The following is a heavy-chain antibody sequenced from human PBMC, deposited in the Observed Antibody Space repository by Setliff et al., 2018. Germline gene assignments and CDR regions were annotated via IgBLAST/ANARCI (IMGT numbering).Heavy chain of an antibody. Sequence: GGSLRLSCGASGFTFRKYWMYWVRQVPGKGLVWVSAISGSGGSTYYADSVKGRFTISRDNSKNTLYLQMNSLRAEDTAVYYCAMVKGYSSGWYGYFQHWGQGTLVTVSS. CDR3: AMVKGYSSGWYGYFQH. D-gene: IGHD6-19*01. J-gene: IGHJ1*01. V-gene: IGHV3-23*01. CDR1: GFTFRKYW. CDR2: ISGSGGST.